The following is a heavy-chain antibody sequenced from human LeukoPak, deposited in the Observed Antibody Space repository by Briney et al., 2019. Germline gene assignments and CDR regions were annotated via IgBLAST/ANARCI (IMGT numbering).Heavy chain of an antibody. CDR1: GGSITNNY. D-gene: IGHD1-26*01. CDR3: ASSSGNYPTVDY. CDR2: IHSSGTT. V-gene: IGHV4-4*07. Sequence: SETLSLTCTVSGGSITNNYWSWIRQPAGKGLEWIGRIHSSGTTNYNPSLKSRVTVSVDTSRNQFSLKLISVTAADTAVYYCASSSGNYPTVDYWGQGTLVAVSS. J-gene: IGHJ4*02.